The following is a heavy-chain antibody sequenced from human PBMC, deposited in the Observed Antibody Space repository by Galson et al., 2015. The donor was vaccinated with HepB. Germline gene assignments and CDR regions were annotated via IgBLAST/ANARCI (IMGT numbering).Heavy chain of an antibody. J-gene: IGHJ6*02. CDR1: GFTFSSYA. Sequence: GSLRLSCAASGFTFSSYAMSRVRQAPGKGLEWVSAISGSGGSTYYADSVKGRFTISRDNSKNTLYLQMNSLRAEGTAVYYCATTPSPDYSKVPDYYGMDVWGQGTTVTVSS. CDR3: ATTPSPDYSKVPDYYGMDV. D-gene: IGHD4-11*01. CDR2: ISGSGGST. V-gene: IGHV3-23*01.